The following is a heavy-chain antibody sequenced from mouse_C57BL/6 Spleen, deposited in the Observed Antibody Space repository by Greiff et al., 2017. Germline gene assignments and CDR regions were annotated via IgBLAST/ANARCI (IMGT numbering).Heavy chain of an antibody. V-gene: IGHV1-81*01. CDR3: ARRWDKGAWFAY. CDR2: IYPRSGNT. D-gene: IGHD3-3*01. Sequence: QVQLKESGAELARPGASVKLSCKASGYTFTSYGISWVKQRTGQGLEWIGEIYPRSGNTYYNEKFKGKATLTADKSSSAAYMELRSLTSEDSAVYFCARRWDKGAWFAYWGQGTLVTVSA. CDR1: GYTFTSYG. J-gene: IGHJ3*01.